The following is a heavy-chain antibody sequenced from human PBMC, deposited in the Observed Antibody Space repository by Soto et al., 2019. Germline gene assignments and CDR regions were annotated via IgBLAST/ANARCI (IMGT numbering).Heavy chain of an antibody. J-gene: IGHJ6*02. V-gene: IGHV3-53*02. Sequence: EVQLVETGGDLIQPGGSLRLSCAASGFTVSSDSMTWVRQAPGKGLEWISIIYSDNNTDYADSVKGRFSISRDTSKNILYLQINCWGADDTAEYYCARHYSAMGVWGQGTTVTVSS. CDR1: GFTVSSDS. CDR2: IYSDNNT. CDR3: ARHYSAMGV.